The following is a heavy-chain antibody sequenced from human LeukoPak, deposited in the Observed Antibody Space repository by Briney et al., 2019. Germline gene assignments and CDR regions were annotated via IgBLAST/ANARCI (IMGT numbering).Heavy chain of an antibody. CDR1: GGSFSGYY. V-gene: IGHV4-34*01. CDR3: ARAPLSLYFDY. J-gene: IGHJ4*02. CDR2: INHSGST. Sequence: TSSETLSLTCAVYGGSFSGYYWSWIRQPPGKGLEWIGEINHSGSTNYNPSLKSRVTISVDTSKNQFSLKLSSVTAADTAAYYCARAPLSLYFDYWGQGTLSPSPQ.